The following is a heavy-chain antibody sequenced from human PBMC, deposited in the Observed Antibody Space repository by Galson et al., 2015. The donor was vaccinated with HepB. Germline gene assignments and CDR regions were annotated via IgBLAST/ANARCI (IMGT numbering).Heavy chain of an antibody. D-gene: IGHD2-15*01. CDR2: IIPIFGTT. CDR3: ARGALGYCSGGSCSRGRAFDY. V-gene: IGHV1-69*13. J-gene: IGHJ4*02. Sequence: SVKVSCKVSGGTFSSYAISWVRQAPGQGLEWMGGIIPIFGTTNYAQKFQGRVTITADESTSTAYMELSSLRSEDTAVYYCARGALGYCSGGSCSRGRAFDYWGQGTLVTVSS. CDR1: GGTFSSYA.